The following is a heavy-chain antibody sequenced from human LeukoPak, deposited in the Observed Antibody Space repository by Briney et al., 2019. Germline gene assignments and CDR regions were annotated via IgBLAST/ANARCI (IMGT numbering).Heavy chain of an antibody. V-gene: IGHV3-23*01. D-gene: IGHD3-22*01. CDR3: ATGLVITTIDY. J-gene: IGHJ4*02. CDR1: GFTFSSYA. Sequence: GGSLRLSCAASGFTFSSYAMSWVRQAPGKGLEWVSAISGSGGSTYYADSVKGRFTISRDNTKNTLYLQMNSRRAEDTAVYYCATGLVITTIDYWGQGTLVTVSS. CDR2: ISGSGGST.